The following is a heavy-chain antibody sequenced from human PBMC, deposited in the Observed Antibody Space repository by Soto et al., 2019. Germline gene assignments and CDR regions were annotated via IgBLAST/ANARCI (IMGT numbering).Heavy chain of an antibody. V-gene: IGHV4-4*07. J-gene: IGHJ4*02. CDR3: ARVNDDVWGLTPVDFDH. CDR2: ISTSGNV. CDR1: GGSLTKYY. Sequence: SATLSLTCTVSGGSLTKYYWSWIRQPAGKGLEWIGRISTSGNVVSKASLRSRLTMSVDTSKNQFSLRLTSVTAADTAVYYCARVNDDVWGLTPVDFDHWGQGAQVTVSS. D-gene: IGHD3-3*01.